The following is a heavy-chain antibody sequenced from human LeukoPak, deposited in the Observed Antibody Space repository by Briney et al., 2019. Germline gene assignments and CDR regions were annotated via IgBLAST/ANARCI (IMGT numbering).Heavy chain of an antibody. CDR1: GFTFSSYA. D-gene: IGHD6-13*01. CDR3: AREVGAAAVDNHDAFDI. Sequence: GRSLRLSCAASGFTFSSYAMHWVRQAPGKGLEWVAVISCDGSNKYYADSVKGRFTISRDNSKNTLYLQMNSLRAEDTAVYYCAREVGAAAVDNHDAFDIWGQGTMVTVSS. V-gene: IGHV3-30*04. CDR2: ISCDGSNK. J-gene: IGHJ3*02.